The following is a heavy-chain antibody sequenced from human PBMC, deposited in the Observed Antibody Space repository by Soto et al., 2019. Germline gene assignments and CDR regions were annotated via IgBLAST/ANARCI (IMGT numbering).Heavy chain of an antibody. CDR2: ISGSGGST. Sequence: VGSLRLSCAASGFTFSSYAMSWVRRAPGKGLEWVSAISGSGGSTYYADSVKGRFTISRDNSKNTLYLQMNSLRAEDTAVYYGETGGEGGGWGQGTLVTVSS. CDR1: GFTFSSYA. J-gene: IGHJ4*02. CDR3: ETGGEGGG. D-gene: IGHD3-16*01. V-gene: IGHV3-23*01.